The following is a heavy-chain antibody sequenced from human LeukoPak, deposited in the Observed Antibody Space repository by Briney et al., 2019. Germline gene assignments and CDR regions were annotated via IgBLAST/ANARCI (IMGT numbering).Heavy chain of an antibody. D-gene: IGHD1-26*01. J-gene: IGHJ4*02. V-gene: IGHV4-39*01. CDR3: ARNASDSGTSYFDY. CDR2: IYYSGST. Sequence: PSETLSLTCTVSGGSISSGTYYWGWVRPPPGKGPEWIGSIYYSGSTSYNPSLKSRVTISVNTSKNQCSLKLDSVTAADTAVYYCARNASDSGTSYFDYWGQGTLVTVSS. CDR1: GGSISSGTYY.